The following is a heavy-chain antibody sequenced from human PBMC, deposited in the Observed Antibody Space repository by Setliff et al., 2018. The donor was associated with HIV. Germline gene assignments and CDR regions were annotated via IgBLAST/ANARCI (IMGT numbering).Heavy chain of an antibody. CDR1: GFTFSTYW. Sequence: PGGSLRLSWAASGFTFSTYWMIWVRRAPGKGLEWVAKIKQDGSEEYYVDSVKGRFTISRDNAKNSVYLQMNSLRVEDTAMYYCTKDHLSGWASDCWGQGTLVTVSS. D-gene: IGHD6-19*01. V-gene: IGHV3-7*01. CDR2: IKQDGSEE. CDR3: TKDHLSGWASDC. J-gene: IGHJ4*02.